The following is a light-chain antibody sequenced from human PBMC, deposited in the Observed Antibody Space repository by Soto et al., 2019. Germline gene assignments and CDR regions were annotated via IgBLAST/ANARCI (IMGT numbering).Light chain of an antibody. J-gene: IGKJ1*01. V-gene: IGKV3-20*01. Sequence: ESVLTQSPGTLSLSPGERATLSCRASQSVSSNYLAWYQQKPGQAPRLLIYGASTRATGIPDRFSGSGSGTDFTLTISRLEPDDFATYYCQQYNSYWTFGQGTKVDIK. CDR3: QQYNSYWT. CDR2: GAS. CDR1: QSVSSNY.